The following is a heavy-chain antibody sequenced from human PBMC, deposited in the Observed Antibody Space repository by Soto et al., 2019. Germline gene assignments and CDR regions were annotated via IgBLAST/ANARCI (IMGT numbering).Heavy chain of an antibody. CDR3: ASPILSGRTRIGY. D-gene: IGHD1-26*01. J-gene: IGHJ4*02. CDR2: INNDACST. CDR1: GFTFSSYW. V-gene: IGHV3-74*01. Sequence: EVQLVESGGGLVQPGGSLRLSCAASGFTFSSYWMHWVRQAPGKGLVWVSRINNDACSTSYADSVKGRFTISRDNAKNTLYLQMNSLRAEDTAVYYCASPILSGRTRIGYWGQGTLVTVSS.